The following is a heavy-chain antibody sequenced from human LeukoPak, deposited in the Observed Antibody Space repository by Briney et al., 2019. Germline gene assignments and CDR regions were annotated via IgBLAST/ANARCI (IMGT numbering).Heavy chain of an antibody. D-gene: IGHD1-1*01. V-gene: IGHV4-59*01. J-gene: IGHJ4*02. CDR2: IYYSGST. Sequence: PSETLSLTCTVSGGSISSYYWSWIRQPPGKGLEWIGYIYYSGSTNYNPSLKSRVTISVDTSKNQFSLKLSSVTAADTAVYYCARGNLGTTGTSDFDYWGQGTLVTVSS. CDR1: GGSISSYY. CDR3: ARGNLGTTGTSDFDY.